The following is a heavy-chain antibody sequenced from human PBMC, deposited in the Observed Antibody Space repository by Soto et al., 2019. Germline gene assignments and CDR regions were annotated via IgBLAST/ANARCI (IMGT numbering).Heavy chain of an antibody. J-gene: IGHJ6*03. V-gene: IGHV1-18*01. CDR3: ARVRQLVGYFYSYLDV. CDR1: GYTFTNYG. D-gene: IGHD6-6*01. CDR2: ISAYNGNT. Sequence: QVQLLQSGAEVKKPGASVKVSCKASGYTFTNYGITWVRQAPGQGLEWMGWISAYNGNTHNTQRLQGRVTMTTDTSTSTAYMEQRGLRSDDTAVYYGARVRQLVGYFYSYLDVWGKGTTVTVSS.